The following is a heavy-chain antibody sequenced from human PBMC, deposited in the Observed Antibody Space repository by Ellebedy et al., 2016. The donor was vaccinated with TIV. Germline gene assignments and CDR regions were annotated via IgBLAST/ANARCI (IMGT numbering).Heavy chain of an antibody. CDR3: ARTYGDYISGYYYYYGLDV. Sequence: GESLKISXKGSGYSFTSYWISWVRQMPGKGLEWMGRIDPSDSYINYSPSFQDHVTFSADKSISTAYLQWSSLKASDTAMYYCARTYGDYISGYYYYYGLDVWGQGTTVAVSS. CDR1: GYSFTSYW. J-gene: IGHJ6*02. D-gene: IGHD4-17*01. V-gene: IGHV5-10-1*01. CDR2: IDPSDSYI.